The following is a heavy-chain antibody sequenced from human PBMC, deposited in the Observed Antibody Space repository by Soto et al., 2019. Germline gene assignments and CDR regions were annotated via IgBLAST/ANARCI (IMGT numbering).Heavy chain of an antibody. V-gene: IGHV4-39*01. Sequence: QLQLQESGPGLVKPSETLSLTCTVSGGSISSSSYYWGWIRQPPGKGLEWIGSIYYSGSTYYNPSLKSRVTISVDTSKTQFSLKLSSVTAADTAVYYCARQIVVVPAAMTNWFDPWGQGTLVTVSS. CDR3: ARQIVVVPAAMTNWFDP. CDR1: GGSISSSSYY. CDR2: IYYSGST. D-gene: IGHD2-2*01. J-gene: IGHJ5*02.